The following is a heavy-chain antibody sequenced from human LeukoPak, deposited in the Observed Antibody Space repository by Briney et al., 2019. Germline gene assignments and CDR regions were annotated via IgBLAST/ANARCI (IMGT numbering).Heavy chain of an antibody. V-gene: IGHV1-24*01. D-gene: IGHD2-2*01. CDR2: FEHAAGAT. CDR3: ATVRTYAGDAFDI. CDR1: GYTLTELS. J-gene: IGHJ3*02. Sequence: ASVKVSCKVSGYTLTELSMHWVRQAPGKGLEWMGGFEHAAGATMYAQKFQGRVTMTEDTSTDTAYVALSSLRSEDAAVYYCATVRTYAGDAFDIWGQGTMVTVSS.